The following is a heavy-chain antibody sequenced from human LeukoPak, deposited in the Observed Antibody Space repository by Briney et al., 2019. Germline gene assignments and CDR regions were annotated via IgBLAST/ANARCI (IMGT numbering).Heavy chain of an antibody. Sequence: GSLRLSCAASGFTFSDYYMSWIRQAPGKGLEWVSYISSSGSTIYYADSVKGRFTISRDNAKNSLYLQMNSLRAEDTAVYYCARDLTGTTSPYWYYYYYMDVWGKGTTVTVSS. CDR3: ARDLTGTTSPYWYYYYYMDV. CDR2: ISSSGSTI. J-gene: IGHJ6*03. CDR1: GFTFSDYY. D-gene: IGHD1-7*01. V-gene: IGHV3-11*04.